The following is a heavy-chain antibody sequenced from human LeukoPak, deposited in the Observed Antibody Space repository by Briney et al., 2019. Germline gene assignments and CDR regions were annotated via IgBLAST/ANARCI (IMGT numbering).Heavy chain of an antibody. D-gene: IGHD4-17*01. CDR2: IYISGST. CDR1: GGSISSASYY. J-gene: IGHJ4*02. V-gene: IGHV4-61*02. CDR3: AREREGPYGYLDY. Sequence: SGTLSLTCTVSGGSISSASYYWSWIRQPAGKGLEWIGRIYISGSTNYNPSLKSRVTISVDTSKNQFSLRLSSVTAADTAVYYCAREREGPYGYLDYWGQGTLVTVSS.